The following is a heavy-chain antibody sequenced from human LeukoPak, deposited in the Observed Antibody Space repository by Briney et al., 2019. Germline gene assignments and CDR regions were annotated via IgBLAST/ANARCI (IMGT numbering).Heavy chain of an antibody. V-gene: IGHV4-38-2*02. D-gene: IGHD2-15*01. CDR1: GYSIRSGYY. J-gene: IGHJ4*02. CDR2: IYHSGST. CDR3: ARDPKDLLVVVGLTSFDY. Sequence: SETLSLTCTVSGYSIRSGYYWGWIRQPPGKGLEWIGSIYHSGSTYHNPSLKSRVTISVDTSKNQFSLKLNSVTAADTAVYYCARDPKDLLVVVGLTSFDYWGQGTLVTVSS.